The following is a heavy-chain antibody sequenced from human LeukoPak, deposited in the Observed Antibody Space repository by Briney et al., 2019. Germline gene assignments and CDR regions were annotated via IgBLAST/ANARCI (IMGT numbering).Heavy chain of an antibody. CDR1: GYTFTSYG. D-gene: IGHD4-11*01. CDR2: ISAYNGNT. J-gene: IGHJ6*03. CDR3: ARGGTTVTSYYYYYYYMDV. V-gene: IGHV1-18*01. Sequence: ASVKVSCKASGYTFTSYGISWVRQAPGQGLEWMGWISAYNGNTNYAQKLQGRVTMTTDTSTSTACMELRSLRSDDTAVYYCARGGTTVTSYYYYYYYMDVWGKGTTVTVSS.